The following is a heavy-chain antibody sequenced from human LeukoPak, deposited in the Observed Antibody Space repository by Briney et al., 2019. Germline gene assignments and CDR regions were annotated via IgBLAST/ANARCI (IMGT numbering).Heavy chain of an antibody. CDR2: IYYSGST. Sequence: SETLSLTCTVSGGSISSGGYYWSWIRQHPGKGLEWIGYIYYSGSTYYNPSLKSRVTISVDTSRNQFSLKLSSVTAADTAVYYCARNTNYGGNGGPFFDYWGQGTLVTVSS. J-gene: IGHJ4*02. D-gene: IGHD4-23*01. V-gene: IGHV4-31*03. CDR1: GGSISSGGYY. CDR3: ARNTNYGGNGGPFFDY.